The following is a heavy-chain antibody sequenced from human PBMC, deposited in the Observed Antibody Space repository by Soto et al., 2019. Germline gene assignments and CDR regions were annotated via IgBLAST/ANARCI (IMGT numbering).Heavy chain of an antibody. J-gene: IGHJ1*01. CDR1: GFTFSSYS. V-gene: IGHV3-48*01. CDR3: ARDSAVVTAYEAAFQH. CDR2: ISSSSSTI. D-gene: IGHD2-21*02. Sequence: GGSLRLSCAASGFTFSSYSMNWVRQAPGKGLEWVSYISSSSSTIYYADSVKGRFTISRDNAKNSLYLQMNSLRAEDTAVYYCARDSAVVTAYEAAFQHWGQGTLVTVSS.